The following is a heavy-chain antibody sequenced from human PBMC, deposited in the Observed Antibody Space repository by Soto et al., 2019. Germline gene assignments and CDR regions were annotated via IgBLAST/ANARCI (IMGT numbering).Heavy chain of an antibody. V-gene: IGHV1-69*08. Sequence: QVQLVQSGAEVKKPGSSVRVSCKASGTIFSSYTISWVRQAPGQGLEWMGRIIPILGETNSAQKFQGRVTLNADTSTNTADMQLNSLRLEDTAVYYGARGLGGRMDDWGQGTTVTVSS. J-gene: IGHJ6*02. CDR3: ARGLGGRMDD. CDR2: IIPILGET. D-gene: IGHD3-16*01. CDR1: GTIFSSYT.